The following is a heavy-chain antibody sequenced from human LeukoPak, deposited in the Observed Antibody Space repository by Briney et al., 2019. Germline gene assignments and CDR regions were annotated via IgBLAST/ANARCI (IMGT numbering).Heavy chain of an antibody. D-gene: IGHD3-10*01. V-gene: IGHV3-48*04. CDR2: ISSSSSTI. CDR3: ARDSYGSGSYYRIDY. CDR1: GFTFSSFS. Sequence: GGSLRLSCAASGFTFSSFSMNWIRQAPGKGLEWVSYISSSSSTIYYADSVKGRFTISRDNAKNSLYLQMNSLRAEDTAVYYCARDSYGSGSYYRIDYWGQGTLVTVSS. J-gene: IGHJ4*02.